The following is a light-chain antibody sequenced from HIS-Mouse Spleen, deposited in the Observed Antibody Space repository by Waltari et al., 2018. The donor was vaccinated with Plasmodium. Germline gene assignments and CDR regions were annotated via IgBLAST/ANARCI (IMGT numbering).Light chain of an antibody. CDR1: QGISSY. Sequence: DILLTQSPSFLSASVEDRVTLTCRASQGISSYLAWDQQKPGTAPKLLIYAASTLQSGVPSRFSGSGSGTEFTLTISSLQPEDFATYYCQQLNSYPLTFGGGTKVEIK. V-gene: IGKV1-9*01. CDR3: QQLNSYPLT. CDR2: AAS. J-gene: IGKJ4*01.